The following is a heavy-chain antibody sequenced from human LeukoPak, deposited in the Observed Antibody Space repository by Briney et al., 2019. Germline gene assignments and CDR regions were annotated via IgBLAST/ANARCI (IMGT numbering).Heavy chain of an antibody. J-gene: IGHJ4*02. Sequence: GGSLRLSCAASGFTFSSYGMSWVRQAPGKGLEWVSGMSGSGGRTDYADSVKGRFTISRDNSKNTLYLQMSSLRAEDTAVYYCAKRLGTAGFDYWGQGTLVTVSS. CDR2: MSGSGGRT. D-gene: IGHD1/OR15-1a*01. CDR1: GFTFSSYG. CDR3: AKRLGTAGFDY. V-gene: IGHV3-23*01.